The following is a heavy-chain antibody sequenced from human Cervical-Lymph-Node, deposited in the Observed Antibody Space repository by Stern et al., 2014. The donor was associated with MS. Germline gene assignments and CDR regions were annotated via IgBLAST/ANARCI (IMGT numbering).Heavy chain of an antibody. CDR3: AICSHLTLHYYYYGMDV. V-gene: IGHV1-69*01. D-gene: IGHD3-9*01. CDR1: GGTFSSYA. Sequence: VQLVESGAEVKKPGSSVKVSCKASGGTFSSYAISWVRQAPGPGLERLGGIIPIFGTAIYAQKFQGRVTITADESTSTAYMELSSLRSEDTAVYYCAICSHLTLHYYYYGMDVWGQGTTVTVSS. J-gene: IGHJ6*02. CDR2: IIPIFGTA.